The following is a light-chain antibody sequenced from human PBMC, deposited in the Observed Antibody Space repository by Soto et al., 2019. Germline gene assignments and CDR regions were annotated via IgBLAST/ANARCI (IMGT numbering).Light chain of an antibody. CDR2: AAS. V-gene: IGKV1-39*01. J-gene: IGKJ2*01. CDR1: QTIITY. Sequence: DLQMTQSPSSLSASVGDRVSITCRASQTIITYLNWYQQKPGKAPKLLISAASNLQSGVPSRFSGSGSETEFTLTISSVQPEDFATYYCQQSYSTPRTFGQGTKLEIK. CDR3: QQSYSTPRT.